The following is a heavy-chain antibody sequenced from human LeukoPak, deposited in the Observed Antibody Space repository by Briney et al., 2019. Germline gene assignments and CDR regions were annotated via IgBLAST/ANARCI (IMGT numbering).Heavy chain of an antibody. CDR1: GFTFSNYE. J-gene: IGHJ4*02. V-gene: IGHV3-48*03. CDR2: ISTSSSYI. CDR3: ANNYGDYDY. D-gene: IGHD4-17*01. Sequence: GGSLRLSCAASGFTFSNYEMNWVRQAPGRGLEWVSSISTSSSYIYYADSVKGRFTISRDNAKNSLYLQMNSLRAEDTAVYYCANNYGDYDYWGQGTLVTVSS.